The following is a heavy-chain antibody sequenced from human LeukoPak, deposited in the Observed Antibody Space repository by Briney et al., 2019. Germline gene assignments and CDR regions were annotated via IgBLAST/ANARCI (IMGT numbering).Heavy chain of an antibody. J-gene: IGHJ4*02. Sequence: GGSLRLSCAASGFTFSSYSMDWVRQAPGMGLEWVSSISSSSSYIHYADSVKGRFTISRDNTKNSLFLQMDTLRAEDTAVYFCTRGKYSSDYWGQGTLVTVSS. V-gene: IGHV3-21*04. CDR2: ISSSSSYI. D-gene: IGHD6-6*01. CDR3: TRGKYSSDY. CDR1: GFTFSSYS.